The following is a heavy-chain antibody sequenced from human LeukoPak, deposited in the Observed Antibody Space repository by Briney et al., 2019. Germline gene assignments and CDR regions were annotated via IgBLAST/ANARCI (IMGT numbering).Heavy chain of an antibody. Sequence: GGSLRLSCAASGFTFTSYSMNWVRQAPGQGLEWVSYISSSSSAIHYADSVKGRFTISRDNAKNSLYLQMNSLRDEDTAVYYWARSGSGGLDWGQGTLVTVSS. V-gene: IGHV3-48*02. CDR1: GFTFTSYS. CDR3: ARSGSGGLD. J-gene: IGHJ4*02. D-gene: IGHD3-16*01. CDR2: ISSSSSAI.